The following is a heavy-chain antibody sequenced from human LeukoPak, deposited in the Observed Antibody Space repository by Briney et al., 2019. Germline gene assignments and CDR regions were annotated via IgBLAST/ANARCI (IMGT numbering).Heavy chain of an antibody. CDR3: ARDPTYYDFWSGFFPYYFYGMDV. V-gene: IGHV3-23*01. D-gene: IGHD3-3*01. Sequence: GGSLTLSCAASGFTFDDYAMHWVRQAPGKGLEWVSGISGSGGSTYYADSVKGRFTISRDNSKNTLYLQMNSLRAEDTAVYYCARDPTYYDFWSGFFPYYFYGMDVWGQGTTVTVSS. CDR2: ISGSGGST. CDR1: GFTFDDYA. J-gene: IGHJ6*02.